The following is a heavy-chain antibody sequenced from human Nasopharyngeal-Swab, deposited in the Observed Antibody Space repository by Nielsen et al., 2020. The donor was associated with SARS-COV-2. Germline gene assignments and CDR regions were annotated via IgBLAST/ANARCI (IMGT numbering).Heavy chain of an antibody. CDR1: GFTFSSYA. J-gene: IGHJ5*02. V-gene: IGHV3-23*01. D-gene: IGHD2-15*01. CDR3: AKRGVAVAATSWFDP. CDR2: ISGSGDST. Sequence: GGSLRLSCAASGFTFSSYAMSWVRQAPGKGLEWVSDISGSGDSTFYSDSVKGRFTMSRDSSKNMLYLQMSSLRAEDTAVYYCAKRGVAVAATSWFDPWGQGTLVTVSS.